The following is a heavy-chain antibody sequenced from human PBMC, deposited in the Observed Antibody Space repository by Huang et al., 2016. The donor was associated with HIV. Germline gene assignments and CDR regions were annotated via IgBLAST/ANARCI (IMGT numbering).Heavy chain of an antibody. CDR2: IYSGGTT. CDR3: ARGGNTVGYFDN. CDR1: GFTVSGTY. Sequence: EVQLVESGGGLIQPGGSLRLSCAAAGFTVSGTYMSWVRQAPRKGLGWVSVIYSGGTTYFADSVKGRFTFSRDNSKNTVYLQMNSLRADDTAVYYCARGGNTVGYFDNWGQGTLVTVSS. V-gene: IGHV3-53*01. J-gene: IGHJ4*02. D-gene: IGHD1-26*01.